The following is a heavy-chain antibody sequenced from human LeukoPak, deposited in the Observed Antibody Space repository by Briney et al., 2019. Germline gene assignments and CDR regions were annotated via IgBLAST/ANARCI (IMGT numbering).Heavy chain of an antibody. V-gene: IGHV3-33*01. D-gene: IGHD4-17*01. CDR1: GFTFSSYG. CDR2: IWYDGSNK. Sequence: GGSLRLSCAASGFTFSSYGMHWVRQAPGKGLEWVAVIWYDGSNKYYADSVKGRFTIPRDNSKNTLYLQMNSLRAEDTAVYYCAREDYGDYRAFDPWGQGTLVTVSS. CDR3: AREDYGDYRAFDP. J-gene: IGHJ5*02.